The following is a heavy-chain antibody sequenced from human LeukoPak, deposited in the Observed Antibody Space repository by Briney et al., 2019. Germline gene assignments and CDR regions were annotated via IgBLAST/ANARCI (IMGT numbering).Heavy chain of an antibody. CDR1: GGTFSSYA. CDR3: ATKSSPDAFDI. D-gene: IGHD2-2*01. CDR2: ISAYNGNT. J-gene: IGHJ3*02. Sequence: ASVKVSCKASGGTFSSYAISWVRQAPGQGLEWMGWISAYNGNTNYAQKLQGRVTMTTDTSTSTAYMELSSLRSEDTAVYYCATKSSPDAFDIWGQGTMVTVSS. V-gene: IGHV1-18*01.